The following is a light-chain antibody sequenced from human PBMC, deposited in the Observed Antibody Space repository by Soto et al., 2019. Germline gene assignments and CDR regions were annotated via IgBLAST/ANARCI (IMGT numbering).Light chain of an antibody. J-gene: IGKJ5*01. CDR1: QSVSSN. Sequence: EIVMTQSPATLSVSPGERATLSCRASQSVSSNLAWYQQKPGQAPRLLIYGASTRATGIPARFSGSGSGTEFTLTISSLHSEYFAVYYCQQYNNWPVFGYGTRLEIK. V-gene: IGKV3-15*01. CDR3: QQYNNWPV. CDR2: GAS.